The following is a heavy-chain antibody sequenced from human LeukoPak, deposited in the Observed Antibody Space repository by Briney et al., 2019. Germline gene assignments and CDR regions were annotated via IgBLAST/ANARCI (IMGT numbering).Heavy chain of an antibody. V-gene: IGHV3-74*01. J-gene: IGHJ4*02. CDR3: VRDLGGRSGH. Sequence: RGSLRLSCAASGFTFSSNWMHWVRHAPGKGLVWVSRINEDGSTTNYADSVKGRSTIFRDNAKNTLYLQMNSLRAEDTAVYYCVRDLGGRSGHWGQGTLVTVSS. CDR1: GFTFSSNW. CDR2: INEDGSTT. D-gene: IGHD1-26*01.